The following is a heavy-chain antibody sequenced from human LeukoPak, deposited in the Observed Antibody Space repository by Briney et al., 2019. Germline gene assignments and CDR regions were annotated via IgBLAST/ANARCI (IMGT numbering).Heavy chain of an antibody. Sequence: PGASVKVSCKASGYTFTSYGISWVRQAPGQGLEWMGWISAYNGNTNYAQKLQGRVTMTTDTSTSTAYMELRSLRSDDTAVYYCARDTRITIFGVVIHYYYMDVWGKGTTVTVSS. CDR3: ARDTRITIFGVVIHYYYMDV. CDR2: ISAYNGNT. D-gene: IGHD3-3*01. CDR1: GYTFTSYG. V-gene: IGHV1-18*01. J-gene: IGHJ6*03.